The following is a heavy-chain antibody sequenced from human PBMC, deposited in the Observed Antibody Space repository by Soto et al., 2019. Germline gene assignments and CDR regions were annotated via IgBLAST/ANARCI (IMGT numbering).Heavy chain of an antibody. D-gene: IGHD5-12*01. CDR2: IYYSGST. J-gene: IGHJ4*02. CDR3: ARRRGYSGFDY. CDR1: GGSISSGGYY. V-gene: IGHV4-31*03. Sequence: SETLSLTCTVSGGSISSGGYYWSCLRQHPGKGLEWIVYIYYSGSTYYNPSLKRRVTISVDTSKNQFPLKLSSVTAADTAVYDCARRRGYSGFDYWGKGTLVTVSS.